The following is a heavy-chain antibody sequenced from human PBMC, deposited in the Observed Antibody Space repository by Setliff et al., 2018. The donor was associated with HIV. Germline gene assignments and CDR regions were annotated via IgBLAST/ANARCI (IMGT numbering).Heavy chain of an antibody. CDR1: GGTFSSYA. V-gene: IGHV1-69*10. Sequence: SVKVSCKASGGTFSSYAISWVRQAPGQGLEWMGGIIPILGIANYAQKFQGRVTITAVESTSTAYMGLSSLRSEDTAVYYCARDYSPTFYYYDSSGTFDYWGQGTLVTVTS. CDR3: ARDYSPTFYYYDSSGTFDY. CDR2: IIPILGIA. J-gene: IGHJ4*02. D-gene: IGHD3-22*01.